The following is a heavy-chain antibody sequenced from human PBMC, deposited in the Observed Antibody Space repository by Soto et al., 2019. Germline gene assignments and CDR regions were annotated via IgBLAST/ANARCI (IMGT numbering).Heavy chain of an antibody. CDR2: ISINSNYR. D-gene: IGHD2-21*01. Sequence: QIQLVESGGGLVKPGGSLRLSCAASGFSLSDFYMSWIRQAPGKGLEWVAYISINSNYREYADSMKGRHTISRDNAKNSLYLQMPGRGGEDTAVYYCVRGGGGGQFDYWGQGTLVSVSS. CDR1: GFSLSDFY. V-gene: IGHV3-11*06. CDR3: VRGGGGGQFDY. J-gene: IGHJ4*02.